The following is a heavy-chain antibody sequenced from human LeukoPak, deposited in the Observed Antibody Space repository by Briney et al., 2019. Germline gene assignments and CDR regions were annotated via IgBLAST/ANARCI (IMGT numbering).Heavy chain of an antibody. CDR3: ARGLGQQLDRGYFDY. V-gene: IGHV3-64*01. CDR1: GFTFSSYA. CDR2: ISSNGGST. D-gene: IGHD6-13*01. Sequence: PGGSLRLSCAASGFTFSSYAMHWVRQAPGKGLEYVSAISSNGGSTYYANSVKGRFTISRDNSKNTLYLQMGSLRAEDMAVYYCARGLGQQLDRGYFDYWGQGTLVTVSS. J-gene: IGHJ4*02.